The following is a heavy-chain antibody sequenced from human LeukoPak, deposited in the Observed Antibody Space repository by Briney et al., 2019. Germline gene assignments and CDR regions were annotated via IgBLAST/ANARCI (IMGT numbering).Heavy chain of an antibody. CDR3: ARVAKERVGGVYYFDY. D-gene: IGHD1-1*01. Sequence: QAGGPLSLSCAASGFTFSDYDMHWVRQATGKGLEWVSAIGTAGDTYYTASVKGRFTIPRENAKNSLYLQMNRLRAGDTAVYYCARVAKERVGGVYYFDYWGQGTLVTVSS. J-gene: IGHJ4*02. V-gene: IGHV3-13*01. CDR2: IGTAGDT. CDR1: GFTFSDYD.